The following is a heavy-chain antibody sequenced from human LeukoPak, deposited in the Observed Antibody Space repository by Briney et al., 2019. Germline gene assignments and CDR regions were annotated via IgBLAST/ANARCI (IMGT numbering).Heavy chain of an antibody. D-gene: IGHD3-10*01. Sequence: SVEVSCKASGGTFSSYAISWVRQAPGQGLEWMGGIIPIFGTANYAQKFLGRVTITADKSTSTAYMELSSLRSEDTAVYYCAREARITMVRGVIPTFDYWGQGTLVTVSS. CDR2: IIPIFGTA. J-gene: IGHJ4*02. CDR1: GGTFSSYA. CDR3: AREARITMVRGVIPTFDY. V-gene: IGHV1-69*06.